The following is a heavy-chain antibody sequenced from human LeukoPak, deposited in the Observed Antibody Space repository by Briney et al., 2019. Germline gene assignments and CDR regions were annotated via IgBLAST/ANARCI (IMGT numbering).Heavy chain of an antibody. CDR3: AKPFGDHPSYYYMDV. CDR1: GFTFSSYA. Sequence: GGSLRLSCAASGFTFSSYAMSWVRQAPGKGLEWVSAISGSGGSTYYADSVKGRFTISRDNSKNTLHLQMNSLRAEDTAVYYCAKPFGDHPSYYYMDVWGKGTTVTVSS. CDR2: ISGSGGST. J-gene: IGHJ6*03. D-gene: IGHD3-10*01. V-gene: IGHV3-23*01.